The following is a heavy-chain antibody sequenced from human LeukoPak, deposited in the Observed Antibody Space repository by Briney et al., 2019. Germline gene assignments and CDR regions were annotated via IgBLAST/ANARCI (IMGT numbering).Heavy chain of an antibody. CDR1: GFIFPNAF. J-gene: IGHJ6*03. Sequence: GGSLRLSCAASGFIFPNAFMNWVRQAPGKGLEWVGRIKSNRDGGAIDYAAPVKGRFTISRDDSKNTLYLQMNSLRAEDTAVYYCAKELVVAANYYYYYYMDVWGKGTTVTISS. V-gene: IGHV3-15*01. CDR2: IKSNRDGGAI. D-gene: IGHD2-15*01. CDR3: AKELVVAANYYYYYYMDV.